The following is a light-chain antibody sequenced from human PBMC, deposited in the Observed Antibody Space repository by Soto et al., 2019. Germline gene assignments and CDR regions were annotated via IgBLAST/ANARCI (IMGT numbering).Light chain of an antibody. CDR1: QSVSSY. Sequence: IGLTQSAATLSLSPGEXXXXXXRASQSVSSYLAWYQQKPGQXXRLXXXGXXXXXXXXPXXXRGSGSGTAFXLTIXXLXXXDFAVYYXQRYNXXXSFGPGTKVDIK. CDR2: GXX. CDR3: QRYNXXXS. J-gene: IGKJ3*01. V-gene: IGKV3-11*01.